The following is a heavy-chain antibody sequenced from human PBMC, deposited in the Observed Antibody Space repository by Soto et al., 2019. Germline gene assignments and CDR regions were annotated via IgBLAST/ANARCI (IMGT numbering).Heavy chain of an antibody. CDR1: GGTFSSYS. CDR2: IIPIFGTA. V-gene: IGHV1-69*01. Sequence: SVKVSCKASGGTFSSYSISWVRQAPVQGLEWMGGIIPIFGTANYAQKFQGRVTITADESTSTAYMELSSLRSEDTAVYYCARDRGSSLYYGMDVWGQGTTVTVSS. D-gene: IGHD2-15*01. J-gene: IGHJ6*02. CDR3: ARDRGSSLYYGMDV.